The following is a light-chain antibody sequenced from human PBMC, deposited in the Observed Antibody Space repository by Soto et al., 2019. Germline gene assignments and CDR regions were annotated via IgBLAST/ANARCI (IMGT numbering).Light chain of an antibody. Sequence: QSVMTQPPSVSAAPGQKVTISFSGSSSNIGGNSVSLYQQLPGTAPKLLIYDDNKRPSGIPDRFSGSKSGTSATLGITGFQTGDEADYYCGSWDSSLSAYVFGTGTKLTVL. J-gene: IGLJ1*01. V-gene: IGLV1-51*01. CDR2: DDN. CDR3: GSWDSSLSAYV. CDR1: SSNIGGNS.